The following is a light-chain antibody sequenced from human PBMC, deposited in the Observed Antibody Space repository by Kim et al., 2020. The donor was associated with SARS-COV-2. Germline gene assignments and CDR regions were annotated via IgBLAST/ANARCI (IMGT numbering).Light chain of an antibody. J-gene: IGKJ3*01. CDR2: GTS. CDR1: QTVSSIY. V-gene: IGKV3-20*01. CDR3: QQYASSPIT. Sequence: LSPGERATLSCRTSQTVSSIYLAWYQQKPGRAPRLLIYGTSNRATGIPDRFSGGGSGTDFTLTISRLEPEDFGVYFCQQYASSPITFGPGTKVDIK.